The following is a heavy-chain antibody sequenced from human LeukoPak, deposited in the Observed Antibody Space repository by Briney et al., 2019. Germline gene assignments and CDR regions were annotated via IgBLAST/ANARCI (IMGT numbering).Heavy chain of an antibody. V-gene: IGHV3-74*01. D-gene: IGHD5-18*01. CDR3: ARDTYSSPDY. Sequence: GGSLRLSCTVSGFTFSSYWMHWVRQAPGEGLVWVSRIDSDGSDTRYGDSVKGRFTISRDNAKNTLYLQMNSLRAEDTAVYYCARDTYSSPDYWGQGTLVTVSS. CDR2: IDSDGSDT. J-gene: IGHJ4*02. CDR1: GFTFSSYW.